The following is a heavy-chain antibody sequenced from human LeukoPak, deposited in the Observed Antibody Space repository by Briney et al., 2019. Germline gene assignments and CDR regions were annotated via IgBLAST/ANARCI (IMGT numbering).Heavy chain of an antibody. V-gene: IGHV3-7*01. CDR2: IRQDGSER. CDR1: GFTFGVYW. CDR3: ARFRGLDY. D-gene: IGHD3-16*01. J-gene: IGHJ4*02. Sequence: GGSLRLSCAASGFTFGVYWMTWVRQAPGKGLEWVANIRQDGSERYYVDSVKGRFTISRDNAKNLLYLQMNSLRAEDTSVYFCARFRGLDYWGQGTLVTVSS.